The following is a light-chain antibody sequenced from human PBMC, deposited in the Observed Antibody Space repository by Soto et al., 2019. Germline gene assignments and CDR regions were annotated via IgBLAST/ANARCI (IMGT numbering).Light chain of an antibody. CDR3: CSYAGSYILV. CDR2: GVN. CDR1: SSDVGRYNY. Sequence: QSALTQPRSVCGSPGQSVTISCTGTSSDVGRYNYVSWYQHHPGKAPKLMIYGVNERPSGVPDRFSGSKSGNTASLTISGLQAEDEADYHCCSYAGSYILVFGGGTKVTVL. J-gene: IGLJ3*02. V-gene: IGLV2-11*01.